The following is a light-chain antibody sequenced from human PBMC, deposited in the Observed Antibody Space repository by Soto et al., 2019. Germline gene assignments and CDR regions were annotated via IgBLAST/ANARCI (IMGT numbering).Light chain of an antibody. J-gene: IGKJ1*01. Sequence: EIVLTQSPGTLSLSPGERATLSCGASQTISSSYFAWYQLKPGQAPKVVIYDASSRATGIPDRFSGSVSGTDFTLNITRLEPEDFAVYYCRHYEKSPVTFGQGTKVEIK. V-gene: IGKV3-20*01. CDR3: RHYEKSPVT. CDR2: DAS. CDR1: QTISSSY.